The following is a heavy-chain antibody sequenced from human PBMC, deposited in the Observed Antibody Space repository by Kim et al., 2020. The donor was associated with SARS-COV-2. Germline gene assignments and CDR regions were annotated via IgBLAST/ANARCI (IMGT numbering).Heavy chain of an antibody. D-gene: IGHD3-10*01. CDR3: ARELEVWTMAVLIGVPTYYNGMDV. Sequence: GGSLRLSCVGLGFNFNEYGINWVRQAPGKGLEWISYISRTSGSIYYTDSVKGRFTIARDKAEKSVFLQMNSLGDDDTAVYYCARELEVWTMAVLIGVPTYYNGMDVWGQGTTLTVSS. CDR1: GFNFNEYG. CDR2: ISRTSGSI. V-gene: IGHV3-48*02. J-gene: IGHJ6*02.